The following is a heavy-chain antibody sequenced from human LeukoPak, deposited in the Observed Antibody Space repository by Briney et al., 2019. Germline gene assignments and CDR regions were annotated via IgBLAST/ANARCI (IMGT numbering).Heavy chain of an antibody. Sequence: LSGGSLRLSCAASGFTFSDHYMDWVRQAPGKGLEWVGRTRNKANSYTTEYAASVKGRFTISRDDSKNSLYLQMNSLKTEDTAVYYCASRYDFWSGIDAFDIWGQGTMVTVSS. CDR3: ASRYDFWSGIDAFDI. CDR1: GFTFSDHY. CDR2: TRNKANSYTT. D-gene: IGHD3-3*01. J-gene: IGHJ3*02. V-gene: IGHV3-72*01.